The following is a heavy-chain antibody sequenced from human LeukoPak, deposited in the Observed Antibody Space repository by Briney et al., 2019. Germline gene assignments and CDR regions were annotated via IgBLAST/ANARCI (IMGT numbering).Heavy chain of an antibody. CDR2: FDPEDGGT. D-gene: IGHD3-9*01. J-gene: IGHJ4*02. CDR1: GYTLTELS. Sequence: ASVKVSCKVSGYTLTELSMHWVRQAPGKGLEWMGGFDPEDGGTIYAQKFQGRVTMTSDTSTSTVYMELSSLRSDDTAVYYCARRGILTGYMFDYWGQGTLVTVSS. CDR3: ARRGILTGYMFDY. V-gene: IGHV1-24*01.